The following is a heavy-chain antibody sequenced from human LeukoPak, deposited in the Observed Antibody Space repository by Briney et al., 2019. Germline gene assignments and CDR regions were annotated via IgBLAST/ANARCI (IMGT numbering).Heavy chain of an antibody. J-gene: IGHJ4*02. D-gene: IGHD6-6*01. Sequence: GRSLRLSCAASGFTFSSYGMHWVRQAPGKGLEWVAVISYDGSNKYCADSVKGRFTISRDNSKNTLYLQMNSLRAEDTAVYYCAKASVEISSLDYWGQGTLVTVSS. CDR1: GFTFSSYG. V-gene: IGHV3-30*18. CDR2: ISYDGSNK. CDR3: AKASVEISSLDY.